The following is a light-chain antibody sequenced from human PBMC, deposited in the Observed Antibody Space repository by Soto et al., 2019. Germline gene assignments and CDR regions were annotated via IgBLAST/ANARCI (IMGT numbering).Light chain of an antibody. CDR2: DVS. Sequence: HSALTQPPSVSGSPGQSVTISCTGTSSDATDYYRVSWYQQPPGTAPKLLIYDVSNRPSGVPDRFSGSRSGNTASLTISGLQAEDEADYYCSLYTSSSTYVFGTGTKV. V-gene: IGLV2-18*01. J-gene: IGLJ1*01. CDR3: SLYTSSSTYV. CDR1: SSDATDYYR.